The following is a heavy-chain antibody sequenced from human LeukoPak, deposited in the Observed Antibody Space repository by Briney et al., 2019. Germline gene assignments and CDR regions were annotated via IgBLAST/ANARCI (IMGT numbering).Heavy chain of an antibody. CDR3: ARDRGYYGSGSYSTHYYYGMDV. CDR2: IGTAGDT. J-gene: IGHJ6*02. D-gene: IGHD3-10*01. CDR1: GFTFSSYG. Sequence: GGSLRLSCAASGFTFSSYGMHWVRQATGKGLEWVSAIGTAGDTYYPGSVKGRFTISRENAKNSLYLQMNSLRAGDTAVYYCARDRGYYGSGSYSTHYYYGMDVWGQGTTVTVSS. V-gene: IGHV3-13*01.